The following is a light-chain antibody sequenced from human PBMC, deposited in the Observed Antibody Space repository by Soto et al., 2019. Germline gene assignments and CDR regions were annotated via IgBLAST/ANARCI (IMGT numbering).Light chain of an antibody. CDR1: TSNIESHP. V-gene: IGLV1-44*01. CDR3: ATWDDSRNGV. J-gene: IGLJ1*01. CDR2: TNN. Sequence: QSVLTQPPSASGTPGQRITISCSGTTSNIESHPVNWFQLVPGAAPKLLIKTNNQRPSGVPDRFSGSKSGASASLVISGLQSEDEATYYCATWDDSRNGVFGTGTKLTVL.